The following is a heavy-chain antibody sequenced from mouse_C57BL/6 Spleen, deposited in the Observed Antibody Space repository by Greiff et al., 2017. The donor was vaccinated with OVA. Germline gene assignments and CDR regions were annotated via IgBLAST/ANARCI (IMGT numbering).Heavy chain of an antibody. CDR1: GYSFTGYY. CDR3: ARGGYDGWFAY. D-gene: IGHD2-2*01. Sequence: EVQLQQSGPELVKPGASVKISCKASGYSFTGYYMNWVKQSPEKSLEWIGEINPSTGGTTYNQKFKAKATLTVDKSSSTAYMQLKSLTSEDAAVYYCARGGYDGWFAYGGQGTLVTVSA. V-gene: IGHV1-42*01. CDR2: INPSTGGT. J-gene: IGHJ3*01.